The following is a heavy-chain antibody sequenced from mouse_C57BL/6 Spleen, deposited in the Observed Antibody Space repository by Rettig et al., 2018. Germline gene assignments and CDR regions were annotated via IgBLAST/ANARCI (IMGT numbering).Heavy chain of an antibody. CDR1: GYTFTDYY. Sequence: EVQLQQSGPELVKPGASVKISCKASGYTFTDYYMNWVKQSHGKSLEWIGDINPNNGGTSYNQKFKGKATLTVDKSASTAYMELRSLTSEDSAVYYCARPYGNYDYWGQGTTLTVSS. V-gene: IGHV1-26*01. J-gene: IGHJ2*01. CDR3: ARPYGNYDY. CDR2: INPNNGGT. D-gene: IGHD2-1*01.